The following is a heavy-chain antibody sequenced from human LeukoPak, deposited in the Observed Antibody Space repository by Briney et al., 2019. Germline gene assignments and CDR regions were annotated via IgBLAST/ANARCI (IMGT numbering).Heavy chain of an antibody. CDR1: GFTFSSYG. CDR2: ISYDGSNK. J-gene: IGHJ4*02. CDR3: AKGKYYFDY. Sequence: GGSLRLSCAASGFTFSSYGMHWVRQAPGKGLEWVAVISYDGSNKYYADSVKGRFTISRDNSKNTLYLQMNSLRAEDTAVYYCAKGKYYFDYWGQGTLVTVSS. D-gene: IGHD3-10*01. V-gene: IGHV3-30*18.